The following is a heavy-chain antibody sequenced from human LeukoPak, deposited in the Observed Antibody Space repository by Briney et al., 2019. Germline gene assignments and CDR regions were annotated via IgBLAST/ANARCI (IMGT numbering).Heavy chain of an antibody. D-gene: IGHD5-18*01. CDR1: GDSISSGNYY. Sequence: PSETLSLTCTVSGDSISSGNYYWTWIRQPAGKGLEWIGRIYTSGSTNYNPSLESRVTISVDTSKNQFSLKLSSVTAADTAVYYCATLGYSYGTDYWGQGTLVTVSS. J-gene: IGHJ4*02. CDR2: IYTSGST. CDR3: ATLGYSYGTDY. V-gene: IGHV4-61*02.